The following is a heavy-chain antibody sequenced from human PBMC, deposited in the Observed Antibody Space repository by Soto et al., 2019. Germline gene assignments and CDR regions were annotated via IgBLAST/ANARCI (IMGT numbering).Heavy chain of an antibody. CDR3: ARAVVVVPAAIIPYYYGMDV. D-gene: IGHD2-2*02. V-gene: IGHV1-69*06. Sequence: SVKVSCKASGGTFSSYAISWVRQAPGQGLEWMGGIIPIFGTANYAQKFQGRVTITADKSTGTAYMELSSLRSEDTAVYYCARAVVVVPAAIIPYYYGMDVWGQGTTVTVSS. CDR2: IIPIFGTA. J-gene: IGHJ6*02. CDR1: GGTFSSYA.